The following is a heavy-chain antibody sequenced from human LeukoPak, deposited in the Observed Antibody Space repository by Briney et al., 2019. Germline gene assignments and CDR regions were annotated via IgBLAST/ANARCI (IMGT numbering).Heavy chain of an antibody. CDR2: IYYSGST. Sequence: SETLSLTRTVSGGSISSYYWSWIRQPPGKGLEWIGYIYYSGSTNYNPSLKSRVTISVDTSKNQFSLKLSSVTAADTAVYYCARGYRGYSGYARPGYWGQGTLVTVSS. CDR1: GGSISSYY. D-gene: IGHD5-12*01. V-gene: IGHV4-59*01. CDR3: ARGYRGYSGYARPGY. J-gene: IGHJ4*02.